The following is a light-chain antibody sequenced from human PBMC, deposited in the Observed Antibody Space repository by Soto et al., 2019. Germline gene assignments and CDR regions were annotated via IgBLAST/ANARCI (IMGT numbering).Light chain of an antibody. CDR3: SSYTSSGTVL. CDR1: SSDVGGYNY. J-gene: IGLJ2*01. CDR2: DVT. V-gene: IGLV2-14*01. Sequence: QSVLTQPASVSGSPGQSITISCTGTSSDVGGYNYVCWYQQHPGKAPKLMIHDVTNRPSGVSSRFSGSKSGNTAYLRISGLQPEDEDDYYCSSYTSSGTVLFGGGTKLTVL.